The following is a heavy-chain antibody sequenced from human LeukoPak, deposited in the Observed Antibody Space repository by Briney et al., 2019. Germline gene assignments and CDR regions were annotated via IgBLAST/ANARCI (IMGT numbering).Heavy chain of an antibody. CDR1: GGTFSSYA. CDR3: ARGTYYDILTGQYYYFDY. CDR2: IIPIFGTA. D-gene: IGHD3-9*01. Sequence: ASVKVSCKASGGTFSSYAIIWVRQAPGQGLEWMGGIIPIFGTANYAQKFQGRVTITTDESTSTAYMELSSLKSEDTAVYYCARGTYYDILTGQYYYFDYWGQGTLVTVSS. J-gene: IGHJ4*02. V-gene: IGHV1-69*05.